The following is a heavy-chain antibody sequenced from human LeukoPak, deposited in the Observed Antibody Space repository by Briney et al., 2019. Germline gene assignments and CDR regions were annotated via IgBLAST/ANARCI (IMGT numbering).Heavy chain of an antibody. D-gene: IGHD3-10*01. CDR1: GFSLSTSGVG. CDR2: IYWDDDK. V-gene: IGHV2-5*02. CDR3: AHYDYYGSGSYYSGKYDY. J-gene: IGHJ4*02. Sequence: SGPTLVNPTQTLTLTCSFSGFSLSTSGVGVGRIRQPPGKALEWLALIYWDDDKRYSPSLKSRLTITKDTSKNQVVLTMTNMDPVDTATYYCAHYDYYGSGSYYSGKYDYWGQGTLVTVSS.